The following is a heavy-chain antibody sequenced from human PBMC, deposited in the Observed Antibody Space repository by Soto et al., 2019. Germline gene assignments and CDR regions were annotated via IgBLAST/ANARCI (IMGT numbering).Heavy chain of an antibody. V-gene: IGHV3-23*01. J-gene: IGHJ5*01. CDR3: AEISRGYGSWGSFGS. CDR1: GFTFSTYA. D-gene: IGHD3-10*01. Sequence: EVQLLESGGGLVQPGGSLRLSCAASGFTFSTYAMTWVRQAPGKGLEWVSAISASGDSTYYADSVMGRFTISRDNSNNALYLQMNSLRPEDTAVYYCAEISRGYGSWGSFGSWGQGTLVTVSS. CDR2: ISASGDST.